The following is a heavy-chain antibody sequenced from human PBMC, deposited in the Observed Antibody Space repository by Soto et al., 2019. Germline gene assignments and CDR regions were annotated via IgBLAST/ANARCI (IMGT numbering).Heavy chain of an antibody. V-gene: IGHV3-53*01. D-gene: IGHD3-22*01. J-gene: IGHJ3*02. CDR3: VRGRYYFHTSGLQNDAFPI. Sequence: PGGSLRLSCAASGFTVSSNLMSWFRQAPWKGLEWVSAIDGEGNTYYADSVEGRFIISRDISKNTLKFQMISLGVEDTAMYYCVRGRYYFHTSGLQNDAFPIWGQGTMVTVSS. CDR1: GFTVSSNL. CDR2: IDGEGNT.